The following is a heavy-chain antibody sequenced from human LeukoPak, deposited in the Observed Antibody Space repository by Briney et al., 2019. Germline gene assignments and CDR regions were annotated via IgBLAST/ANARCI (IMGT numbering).Heavy chain of an antibody. CDR1: EFTFSIYD. CDR2: ISSSSSVI. Sequence: GGSLRLSCVASEFTFSIYDMHWVRQAPGKGLEWVSYISSSSSVIYYAGSVKGRFTISRDNAKNSLYLQMNSLRAEDTAVYYCVRDHRGTFDYWGQGTLVTVSS. D-gene: IGHD3-10*01. V-gene: IGHV3-48*04. J-gene: IGHJ4*02. CDR3: VRDHRGTFDY.